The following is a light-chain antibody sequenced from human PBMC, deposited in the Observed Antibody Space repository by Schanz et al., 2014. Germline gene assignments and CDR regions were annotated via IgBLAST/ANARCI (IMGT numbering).Light chain of an antibody. CDR3: CSYAGTYTWE. V-gene: IGLV2-11*01. J-gene: IGLJ3*02. Sequence: QSVLTQPASVSGSPGQSVTISCTGTSSDVGGYNFVSWYQQHPGKAPKLMIYEVSNRPSGVPDRFSGSKSGNTASLTISGLQAEDEADYYCCSYAGTYTWEFGGGTKLTVL. CDR1: SSDVGGYNF. CDR2: EVS.